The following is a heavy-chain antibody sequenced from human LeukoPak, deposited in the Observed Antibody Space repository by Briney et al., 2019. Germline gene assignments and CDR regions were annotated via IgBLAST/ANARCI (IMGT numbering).Heavy chain of an antibody. J-gene: IGHJ3*01. V-gene: IGHV4-61*02. CDR3: TSGEYTQGSDV. CDR2: VDTSGST. D-gene: IGHD4-17*01. Sequence: SEILSLTCTVSDGSISSAYRWTWIRQSAGKGLEWIGRVDTSGSTKYNPSLKSRVLISFDTSKNQFYLRLTSVTAADTAVYYCTSGEYTQGSDVWGQGTMVTVSS. CDR1: DGSISSAYR.